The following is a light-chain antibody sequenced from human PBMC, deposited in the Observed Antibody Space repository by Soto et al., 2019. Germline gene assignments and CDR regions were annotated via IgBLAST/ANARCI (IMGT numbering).Light chain of an antibody. Sequence: QSALTQPPSASGTPGQRVTISCSGSSSNIGSNYVYWYQQLPGTAPKLLIYRNNQRPSGVPDRFSCSKSGTSASLAISGLRSEDEADYYCAAWDDSLSGYVFGTGTKVTVL. CDR2: RNN. V-gene: IGLV1-47*01. CDR1: SSNIGSNY. J-gene: IGLJ1*01. CDR3: AAWDDSLSGYV.